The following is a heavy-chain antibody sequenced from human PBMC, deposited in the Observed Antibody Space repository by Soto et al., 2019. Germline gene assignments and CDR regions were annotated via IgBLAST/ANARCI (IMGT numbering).Heavy chain of an antibody. CDR2: INAGNGNT. V-gene: IGHV1-3*01. J-gene: IGHJ4*02. CDR1: GYTFTSYA. D-gene: IGHD3-9*01. CDR3: ARGGYDILTGYYIELDY. Sequence: GASVKVSCKASGYTFTSYAMHWVRQAPGQRLEWMGWINAGNGNTKYSQKFQGRVTITRDTSASTAYMELSSLRSEDTAVYYCARGGYDILTGYYIELDYWGQGTLVTVSS.